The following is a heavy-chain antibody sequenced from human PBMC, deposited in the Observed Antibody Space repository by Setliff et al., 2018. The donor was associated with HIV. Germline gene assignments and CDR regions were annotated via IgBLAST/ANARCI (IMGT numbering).Heavy chain of an antibody. CDR2: INNSGNT. J-gene: IGHJ4*02. CDR3: TTGGSMTTMTT. D-gene: IGHD4-4*01. CDR1: GFTFGDFW. V-gene: IGHV4-34*01. Sequence: LRLSCAASGFTFGDFWMSWIRQSPGKGLEWIGEINNSGNTNYNPSLKSRVTVSADTSKNQFSLKLRSVTAADTAVYYCTTGGSMTTMTTWGQGTLVTVSS.